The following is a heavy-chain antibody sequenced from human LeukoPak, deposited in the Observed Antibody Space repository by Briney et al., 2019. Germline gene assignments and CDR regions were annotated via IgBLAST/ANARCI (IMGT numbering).Heavy chain of an antibody. CDR1: GFTFSSYE. J-gene: IGHJ4*02. Sequence: GGSLRLSCAASGFTFSSYEMNWVRQAPGKGLEWVSYISSSGSTIYYADSVKRIFTISRDHAKNSLYLQMNTLRAEDTAVYYCARTPHSSSWSYYFDYWGQGTLVTVSS. CDR3: ARTPHSSSWSYYFDY. CDR2: ISSSGSTI. D-gene: IGHD6-13*01. V-gene: IGHV3-48*03.